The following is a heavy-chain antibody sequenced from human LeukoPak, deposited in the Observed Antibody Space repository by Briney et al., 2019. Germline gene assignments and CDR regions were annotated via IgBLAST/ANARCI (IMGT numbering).Heavy chain of an antibody. CDR2: IFPTGST. J-gene: IGHJ5*02. V-gene: IGHV4-59*10. CDR1: TGCLPTYY. Sequence: PSETQSLTCTLYTGCLPTYYSNWIRQPAGKGLEWIGRIFPTGSTSYNPSLESRVTMSVDRSKKQFSPKIKSLTAADTAEYYCARLTGSRDKWCDPWGEGILVTVSS. D-gene: IGHD7-27*01. CDR3: ARLTGSRDKWCDP.